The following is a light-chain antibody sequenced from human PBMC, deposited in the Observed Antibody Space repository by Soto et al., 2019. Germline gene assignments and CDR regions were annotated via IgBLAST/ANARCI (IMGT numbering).Light chain of an antibody. CDR2: GAS. J-gene: IGKJ4*01. CDR3: QQYNNWPLT. Sequence: EIVMTQSPATLSVSPGERATLSCRASQSVSSNLAWYQQKPGLVPRLLIYGASTRATSIPARFSGSGSGTEFTLTISSLQSEDFAVYYCQQYNNWPLTFGGGAKVEIK. CDR1: QSVSSN. V-gene: IGKV3-15*01.